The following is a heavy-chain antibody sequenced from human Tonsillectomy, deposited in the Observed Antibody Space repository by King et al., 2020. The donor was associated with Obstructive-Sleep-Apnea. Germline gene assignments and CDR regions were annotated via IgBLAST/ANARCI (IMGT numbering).Heavy chain of an antibody. CDR2: ISAYNGNT. J-gene: IGHJ4*02. CDR1: GYTFTSYG. Sequence: QLVQSGAEVKKPGASVKVSCKASGYTFTSYGISWVRQAPGQGLEWMGWISAYNGNTNYAQKLQGRVTMTTDTSTSTAYMELRSLRSDDTAVYYCAVDTYYYDSSGYSSGTFDYWGQGTLVTVSS. D-gene: IGHD3-22*01. V-gene: IGHV1-18*01. CDR3: AVDTYYYDSSGYSSGTFDY.